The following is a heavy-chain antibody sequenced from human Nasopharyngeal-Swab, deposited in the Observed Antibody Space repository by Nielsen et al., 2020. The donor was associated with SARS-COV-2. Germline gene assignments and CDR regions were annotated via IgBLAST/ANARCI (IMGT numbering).Heavy chain of an antibody. D-gene: IGHD6-19*01. Sequence: GESLKISCAASGFTVSSNYMSWVRQAPGKGLEWVSVIYSGGSTYYADSVKGRFTISRDNSKNTLYLQMDSLRAEDTAVYYCARGQDEPGGYSSGWPDYWGQGTLVTVSS. CDR1: GFTVSSNY. J-gene: IGHJ4*02. V-gene: IGHV3-53*01. CDR2: IYSGGST. CDR3: ARGQDEPGGYSSGWPDY.